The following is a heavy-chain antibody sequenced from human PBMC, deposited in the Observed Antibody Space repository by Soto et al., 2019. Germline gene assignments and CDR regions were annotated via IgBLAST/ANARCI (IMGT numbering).Heavy chain of an antibody. CDR3: AKETNWNDLLNYYYYGMDV. J-gene: IGHJ6*02. D-gene: IGHD1-1*01. CDR2: ISGSGGST. V-gene: IGHV3-23*01. CDR1: GFTFSSYA. Sequence: GGSLRLSCAASGFTFSSYAMSWVRQAPGKGLEWVSAISGSGGSTYYADSVKGRFTISRDNSKNTLYLQMNSLRAEDTAVYYCAKETNWNDLLNYYYYGMDVWGQGTTVTVSS.